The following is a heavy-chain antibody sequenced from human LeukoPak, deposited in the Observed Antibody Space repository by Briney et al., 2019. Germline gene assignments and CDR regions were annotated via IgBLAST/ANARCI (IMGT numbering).Heavy chain of an antibody. D-gene: IGHD3-22*01. CDR1: GYSFTSYW. Sequence: GESLKISCKGSGYSFTSYWIGWVRQMPGKGLEWMGIIYPGDSDTRYSPSFQGQVTISADKSISTAYLQWSSLKASDTAMYYCASTSPRYYDSSGYYSAFDIWGQGTMVTVSS. CDR3: ASTSPRYYDSSGYYSAFDI. J-gene: IGHJ3*02. V-gene: IGHV5-51*01. CDR2: IYPGDSDT.